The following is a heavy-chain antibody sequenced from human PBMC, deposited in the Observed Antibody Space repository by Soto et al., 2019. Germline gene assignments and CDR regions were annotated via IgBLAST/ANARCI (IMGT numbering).Heavy chain of an antibody. CDR3: ARTNSGYDDFDI. V-gene: IGHV4-28*01. Sequence: SETLSLTCAVSGYSISSSNWWGWVRQPPGKGLEWIGYIYYSGSTYYNPSLKSRVTMSVDTSKNQFSLKLSSVTAVDTAVYYCARTNSGYDDFDIWGQGTMVTVS. CDR2: IYYSGST. J-gene: IGHJ3*02. CDR1: GYSISSSNW. D-gene: IGHD3-22*01.